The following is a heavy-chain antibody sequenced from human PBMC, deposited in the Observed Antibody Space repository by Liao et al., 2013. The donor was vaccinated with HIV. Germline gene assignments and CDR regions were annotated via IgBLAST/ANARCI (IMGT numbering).Heavy chain of an antibody. CDR3: ARDYLSGNTFDI. CDR2: IFRSGAT. J-gene: IGHJ3*02. Sequence: QVQLQESGPGLVRPSETLSLTCSVSGGSIGNYYWSWIRQPAGKELEWIGRIFRSGATNYNPSLKSRLTLSVDTSKNQFSLRLSPVTAADTAMYYCARDYLSGNTFDIWGXGTLVAISS. V-gene: IGHV4-4*07. CDR1: GGSIGNYY. D-gene: IGHD2/OR15-2a*01.